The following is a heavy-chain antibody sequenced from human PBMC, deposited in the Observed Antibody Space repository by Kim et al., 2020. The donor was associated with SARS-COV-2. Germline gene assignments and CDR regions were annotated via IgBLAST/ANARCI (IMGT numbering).Heavy chain of an antibody. CDR1: GFTFSSYA. J-gene: IGHJ4*02. CDR2: ISGSGGST. CDR3: AKDLPGWYDSSGYADY. Sequence: GGSLRLSCAASGFTFSSYAMSWVRQAPGKGLEWVSAISGSGGSTYYADSVKGRFTISRDNSKNTLYLQMNSLRAEDTAVYYCAKDLPGWYDSSGYADYWGQGTLVTVSS. V-gene: IGHV3-23*01. D-gene: IGHD3-22*01.